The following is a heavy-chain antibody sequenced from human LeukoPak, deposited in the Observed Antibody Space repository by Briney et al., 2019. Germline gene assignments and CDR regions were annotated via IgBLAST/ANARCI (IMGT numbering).Heavy chain of an antibody. V-gene: IGHV3-11*06. D-gene: IGHD3-10*01. J-gene: IGHJ6*02. Sequence: SMKGRFTISRDNAMSSLYLQMNSLRAEDTAVYYCARALWSGPVYYGMDVWGQGTAVTVSS. CDR3: ARALWSGPVYYGMDV.